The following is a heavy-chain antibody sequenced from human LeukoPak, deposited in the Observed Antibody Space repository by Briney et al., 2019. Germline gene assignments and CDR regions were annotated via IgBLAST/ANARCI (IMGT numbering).Heavy chain of an antibody. CDR3: ARQSISGSSLSYFDY. V-gene: IGHV4-59*01. CDR2: IYDSGST. D-gene: IGHD3-22*01. CDR1: GGSISSYY. Sequence: SETLSLTCTVSGGSISSYYWSWIRQPPGKGLEWIGNIYDSGSTYYNPSLKSRLTISVDTSKNQCSLKLSSVTAADTAVYYCARQSISGSSLSYFDYWGQGTLVNVS. J-gene: IGHJ4*02.